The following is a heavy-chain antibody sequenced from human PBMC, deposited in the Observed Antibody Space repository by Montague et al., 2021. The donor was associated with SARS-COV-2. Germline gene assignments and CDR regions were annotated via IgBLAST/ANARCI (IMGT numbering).Heavy chain of an antibody. D-gene: IGHD4-17*01. Sequence: SLRLSCAASGFSFDDYTMHWVRQAPGKGLEWVSGITWNGGTVGYADSVKGRFTISRDNAKNSLYLQMNSLRAEDTAVYYCARDDYGEVLYYYYMDVWGKGTTVTVSS. CDR1: GFSFDDYT. V-gene: IGHV3-9*01. CDR3: ARDDYGEVLYYYYMDV. CDR2: ITWNGGTV. J-gene: IGHJ6*03.